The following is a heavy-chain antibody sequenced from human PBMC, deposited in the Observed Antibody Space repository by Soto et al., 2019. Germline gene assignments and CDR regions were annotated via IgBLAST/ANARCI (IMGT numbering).Heavy chain of an antibody. CDR1: GFSFSSYG. J-gene: IGHJ2*01. V-gene: IGHV3-30*18. Sequence: QVQLVESGGGVVQPGRSLRLSCAASGFSFSSYGMHWVRQAPGKGLEWVAVISYDGSDKYYADSVKGRFTVSRDNSKNTRYLQMNSLSAEDTAVYYCAKGSKGYWYFDLWGRGTLVTVSS. CDR3: AKGSKGYWYFDL. CDR2: ISYDGSDK.